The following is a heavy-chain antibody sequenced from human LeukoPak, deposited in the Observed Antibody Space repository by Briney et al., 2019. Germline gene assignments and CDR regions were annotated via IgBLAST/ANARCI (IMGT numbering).Heavy chain of an antibody. Sequence: PGGSLRLFCAASGFIFSSYGIHWVRQAPGKGLEWVAIISYDGSNDCYADSVKGRFTISRDNSKNTVYLQMNNLRAEDTAVYYCAKARGSGYPARENFDYWGQGTLVTVSS. CDR1: GFIFSSYG. CDR2: ISYDGSND. J-gene: IGHJ4*02. D-gene: IGHD3-22*01. CDR3: AKARGSGYPARENFDY. V-gene: IGHV3-30*18.